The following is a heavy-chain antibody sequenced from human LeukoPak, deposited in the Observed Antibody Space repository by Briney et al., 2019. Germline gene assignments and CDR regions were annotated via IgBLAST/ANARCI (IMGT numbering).Heavy chain of an antibody. J-gene: IGHJ4*02. CDR1: GFTFSSYA. CDR3: AKDQVGATLRGY. CDR2: ISGSGGST. D-gene: IGHD1-26*01. Sequence: GGSLRLSCAASGFTFSSYAMSWVRQAPGKGLEWVSAISGSGGSTYYADSVKGRFTISRDDSKNTLYLQMNSLRAEDTAVYYCAKDQVGATLRGYWGQGTLVTVSS. V-gene: IGHV3-23*01.